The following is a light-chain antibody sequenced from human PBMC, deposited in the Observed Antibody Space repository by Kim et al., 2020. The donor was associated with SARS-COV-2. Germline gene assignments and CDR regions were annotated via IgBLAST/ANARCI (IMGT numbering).Light chain of an antibody. CDR1: SGDVGGYTE. J-gene: IGLJ2*01. V-gene: IGLV2-14*03. CDR3: SSYTSSSTLVV. Sequence: SLTTACSGTSGDVGGYTEVSWYQHHPGKAPKLMFYDVSNRPSGVSNRFAASKAGNTASLTISWLQAEVEAEYYCSSYTSSSTLVVFGGGTQLTVL. CDR2: DVS.